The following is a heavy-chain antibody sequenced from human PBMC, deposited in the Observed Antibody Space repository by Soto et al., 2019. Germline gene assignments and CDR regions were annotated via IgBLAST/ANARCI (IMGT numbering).Heavy chain of an antibody. CDR3: ARKLSHAFDI. CDR1: GFTFSTFC. J-gene: IGHJ3*02. CDR2: INVDTGET. Sequence: ASVKVSCEASGFTFSTFCMHWVRQATGQRLEWMGWINVDTGETKYSQNFQGRVTINPDTSKNQFSLQLNSVTPYDTAVYYCARKLSHAFDIWGEGTMGTGS. V-gene: IGHV1-3*01.